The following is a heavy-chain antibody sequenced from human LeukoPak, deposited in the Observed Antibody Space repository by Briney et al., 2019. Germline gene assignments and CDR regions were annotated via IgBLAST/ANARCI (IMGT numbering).Heavy chain of an antibody. CDR2: IWYDGGIK. D-gene: IGHD1-26*01. J-gene: IGHJ6*02. V-gene: IGHV3-33*06. CDR1: GFTFNTYG. Sequence: PGRSLRLSCAASGFTFNTYGMNWVRQAPGKGLEWVAIIWYDGGIKYYADSVKGRFTISRDNSENTLYLQMNSLRAEDTAVYYCAKTGTYGNNYYYYGMDVWGQGTTVTVSS. CDR3: AKTGTYGNNYYYYGMDV.